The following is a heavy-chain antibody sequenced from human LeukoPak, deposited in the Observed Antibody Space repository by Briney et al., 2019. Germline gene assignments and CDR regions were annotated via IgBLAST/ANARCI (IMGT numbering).Heavy chain of an antibody. Sequence: GGSLRLSCAASGFTFSSYSMNWVRQAPGKGLEWVSAISGSGGSTYYADSVKGRFTISRDNSKNTLYLQMNSLRAEDTAVYYCANTGYSSSWYRYYYYMDVWGKGTTVTVSS. CDR3: ANTGYSSSWYRYYYYMDV. D-gene: IGHD6-13*01. CDR2: ISGSGGST. CDR1: GFTFSSYS. J-gene: IGHJ6*03. V-gene: IGHV3-23*01.